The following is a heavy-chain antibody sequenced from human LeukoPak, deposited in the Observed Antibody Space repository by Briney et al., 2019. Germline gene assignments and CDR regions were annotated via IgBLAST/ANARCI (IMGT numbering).Heavy chain of an antibody. J-gene: IGHJ4*02. CDR3: AKPHFDY. CDR1: GFTFSSYS. Sequence: EGSLRPSCAASGFTFSSYSMNWVRQAPGKGLEWVSSITSSGRYIYYADSVKGRFTISRDNAKNSLYLQMNSLRAEDTAVYYCAKPHFDYWGQGALVTVSS. V-gene: IGHV3-21*01. CDR2: ITSSGRYI.